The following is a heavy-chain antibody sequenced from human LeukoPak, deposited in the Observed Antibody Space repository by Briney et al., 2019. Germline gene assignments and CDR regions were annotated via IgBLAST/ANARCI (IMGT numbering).Heavy chain of an antibody. V-gene: IGHV3-30-3*01. Sequence: PGGSLRLSCAASGFTFSSYAMHWVRQAPGKGLEWVAVISYDGSNKYYADSVKGRFTISRDNSKNTLCLQMNSLRAEDTAVYYCARGAKRGYSYGYLGYWGQGTLVTVSS. CDR3: ARGAKRGYSYGYLGY. CDR1: GFTFSSYA. CDR2: ISYDGSNK. D-gene: IGHD5-18*01. J-gene: IGHJ4*02.